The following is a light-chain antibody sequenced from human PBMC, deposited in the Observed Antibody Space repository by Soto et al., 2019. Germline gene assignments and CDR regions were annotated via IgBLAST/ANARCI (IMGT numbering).Light chain of an antibody. V-gene: IGKV3-20*01. CDR1: QSVSSSY. CDR2: GAS. CDR3: HQYDSSPLT. Sequence: EIVLTQSPGTVSLSPGERATLSCRASQSVSSSYLAWYQQKPGQAPRLLIYGASSRATGIPDRFSGSGSGTDFTLTISRLEPEDFAVYYCHQYDSSPLTVGGGTKVEIK. J-gene: IGKJ4*01.